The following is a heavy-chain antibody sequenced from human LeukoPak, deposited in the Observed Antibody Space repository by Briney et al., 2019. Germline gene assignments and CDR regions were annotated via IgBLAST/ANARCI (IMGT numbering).Heavy chain of an antibody. CDR1: GGTFSSYA. D-gene: IGHD3-3*01. CDR2: IIPIFGTA. Sequence: SVKVSCKASGGTFSSYAISWVRQAPGQGLEWMGGIIPIFGTANYAQKFQGRVTITADKSTSTAYMELSSLRSEDTAVYYCARERRAIFGVVTRSAFDIWGQGTMVTVSS. V-gene: IGHV1-69*06. J-gene: IGHJ3*02. CDR3: ARERRAIFGVVTRSAFDI.